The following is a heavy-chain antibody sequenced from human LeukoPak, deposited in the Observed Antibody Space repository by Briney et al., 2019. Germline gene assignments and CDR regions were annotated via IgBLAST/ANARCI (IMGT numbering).Heavy chain of an antibody. CDR1: GFTFTRYD. D-gene: IGHD4-23*01. CDR2: ISSDESKK. CDR3: VLGHYGGLFDN. Sequence: GGSLRLSCVASGFTFTRYDMHWVRQAPGKGLEWVAIISSDESKKDYANSVKGRFTIARDNSQSTLFVQMNSLRVEDTAVYYCVLGHYGGLFDNWGQGALVTVSS. J-gene: IGHJ4*02. V-gene: IGHV3-30-3*01.